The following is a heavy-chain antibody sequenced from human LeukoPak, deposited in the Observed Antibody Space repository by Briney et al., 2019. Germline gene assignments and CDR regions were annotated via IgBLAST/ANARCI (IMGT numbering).Heavy chain of an antibody. CDR2: TDPNKGDT. V-gene: IGHV1-2*02. Sequence: ASVKVSCKASGYTFTGYYMHWVRQAPGQGLEWMGWTDPNKGDTKYPQKFKGRVSMTRDTSFSTAYMELSRLTSDDTAVYYCARDRSMTEKYSGRYFHDYWGQGTLVTVSS. D-gene: IGHD1-26*01. CDR1: GYTFTGYY. J-gene: IGHJ4*02. CDR3: ARDRSMTEKYSGRYFHDY.